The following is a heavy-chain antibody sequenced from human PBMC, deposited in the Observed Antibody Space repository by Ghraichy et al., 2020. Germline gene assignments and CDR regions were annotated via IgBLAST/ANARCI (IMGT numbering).Heavy chain of an antibody. V-gene: IGHV2-5*01. CDR2: IYWNDDK. J-gene: IGHJ4*02. CDR1: GFSLSTSGVG. Sequence: SGPTLVKPTQTLTLTCTFSGFSLSTSGVGVGWIRQPPGKTLEWLTLIYWNDDKRYSPSLKRRLTITKETAKNQVVLKMTNVDPVDTATYYCAPRRQNYDYSHYYFDYWGQGTLVTVSS. D-gene: IGHD3-22*01. CDR3: APRRQNYDYSHYYFDY.